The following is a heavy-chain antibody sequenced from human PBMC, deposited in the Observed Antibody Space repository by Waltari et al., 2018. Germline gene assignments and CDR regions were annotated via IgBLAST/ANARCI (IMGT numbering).Heavy chain of an antibody. CDR2: ISYDGSNK. CDR3: ARDRPYSSSWDHDAFDI. CDR1: GFTFSSYA. Sequence: QVQLVESGGGVVQPGRSLRLSCAASGFTFSSYAMHWVRQAPGKGLEWVAVISYDGSNKYYADSVKGRFTISRDNSKNTLYLQMNSLRAEDTAVYYCARDRPYSSSWDHDAFDIWGQGTMVTVSS. D-gene: IGHD6-13*01. V-gene: IGHV3-30-3*01. J-gene: IGHJ3*02.